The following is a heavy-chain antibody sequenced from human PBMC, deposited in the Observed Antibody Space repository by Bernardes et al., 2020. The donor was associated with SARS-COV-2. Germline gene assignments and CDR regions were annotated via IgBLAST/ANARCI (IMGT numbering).Heavy chain of an antibody. J-gene: IGHJ4*02. CDR1: GYTFTSYG. Sequence: ASVKVSCKASGYTFTSYGISWVRQAPGQGLEWMGWISAYNGNTNYAQKLQGRVTMTTDTSTSTAYMELRSLRSDDTAVYHCAKGSPWTYYDILTGSPPFDYWGQGTLVTVSS. CDR2: ISAYNGNT. V-gene: IGHV1-18*01. CDR3: AKGSPWTYYDILTGSPPFDY. D-gene: IGHD3-9*01.